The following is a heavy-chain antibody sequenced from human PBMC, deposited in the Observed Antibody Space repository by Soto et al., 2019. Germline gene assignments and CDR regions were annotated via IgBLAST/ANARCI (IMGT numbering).Heavy chain of an antibody. V-gene: IGHV4-61*01. CDR1: GAFVTRASYC. D-gene: IGHD2-21*02. CDR2: VFYTGTT. Sequence: SETRSHPSNVPGAFVTRASYCWSWIRLPPGRELEFIAHVFYTGTTRYNPSLKNRVSISIDKYKTQFSLRMTSVNPEDTALYLWERMRLRSAPHCINNWGRGTLGT. J-gene: IGHJ4*02. CDR3: ERMRLRSAPHCINN.